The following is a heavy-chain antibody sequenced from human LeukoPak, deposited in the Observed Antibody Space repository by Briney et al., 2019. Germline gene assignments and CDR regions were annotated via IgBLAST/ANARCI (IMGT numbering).Heavy chain of an antibody. V-gene: IGHV5-51*01. D-gene: IGHD6-13*01. J-gene: IGHJ6*03. CDR1: GYNFPIYW. CDR2: IYSDDSNT. Sequence: GESLKISCQGSGYNFPIYWIGWVRQKAGHGLEWMGIIYSDDSNTKYGPSFEGQVTISADKSINTAYLEWSSLKAWDTAIYYCARQGAAGKYYYYYMDVWGKGTTVTVSS. CDR3: ARQGAAGKYYYYYMDV.